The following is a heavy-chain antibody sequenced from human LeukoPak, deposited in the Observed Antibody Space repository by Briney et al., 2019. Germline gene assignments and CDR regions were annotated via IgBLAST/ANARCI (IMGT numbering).Heavy chain of an antibody. D-gene: IGHD1-20*01. CDR1: GFTFSSYS. V-gene: IGHV3-21*01. J-gene: IGHJ5*02. CDR2: ISSGSSYI. Sequence: PGGSLRLSCAASGFTFSSYSMNWVRQAPGKGLEWVSSISSGSSYIYYADSVKGRLTISRDNAKNSLYLQMNSLRAEDTALYYCARGRYNWEGEGENWFDPWGQGTLVIVSS. CDR3: ARGRYNWEGEGENWFDP.